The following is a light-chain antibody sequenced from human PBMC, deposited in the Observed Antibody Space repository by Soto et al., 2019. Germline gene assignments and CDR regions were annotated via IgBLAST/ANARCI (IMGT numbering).Light chain of an antibody. Sequence: EIVLTQSPGTLSLSPGERATLSCRASQSVSSTYLAWYQQNPGQAPRLLIYGASSRATGIRDRFSGSGSGTDFTLTISRLEPEDFAVYLCQQYGSSSYTFGQGTNLEIK. CDR3: QQYGSSSYT. CDR1: QSVSSTY. J-gene: IGKJ2*01. CDR2: GAS. V-gene: IGKV3-20*01.